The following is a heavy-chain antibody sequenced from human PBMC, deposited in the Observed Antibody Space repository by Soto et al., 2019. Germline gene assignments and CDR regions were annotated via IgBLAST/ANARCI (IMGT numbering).Heavy chain of an antibody. CDR1: GFTFSSYA. D-gene: IGHD1-26*01. J-gene: IGHJ4*02. CDR2: ISGSGSTT. V-gene: IGHV3-23*01. CDR3: AKEGGLSGSYYISSSYYFDY. Sequence: PGGSLRLSCAASGFTFSSYAMSWVRQAPGKGLEWVSGISGSGSTTYYADSVKGRFTISRDNSKNTLYLQMNSLRAEDTSVYYCAKEGGLSGSYYISSSYYFDYWGQGTLVTVSS.